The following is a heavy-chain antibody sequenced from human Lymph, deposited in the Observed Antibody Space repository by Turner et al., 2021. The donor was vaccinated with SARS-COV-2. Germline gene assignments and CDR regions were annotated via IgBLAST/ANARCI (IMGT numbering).Heavy chain of an antibody. CDR3: AKVRSIFGVVIGGMDV. J-gene: IGHJ6*02. CDR2: ISYDGSNK. V-gene: IGHV3-30*18. D-gene: IGHD3-3*01. Sequence: QVQLVESGGGVVQPGRSLRLSCAASGFTLISYGMHWVRQAPGKGLEWVAVISYDGSNKYYADSVKGRFTISRDNTKKTLYLQMNSLRAEDTAVYYCAKVRSIFGVVIGGMDVWGQGTTVTVSS. CDR1: GFTLISYG.